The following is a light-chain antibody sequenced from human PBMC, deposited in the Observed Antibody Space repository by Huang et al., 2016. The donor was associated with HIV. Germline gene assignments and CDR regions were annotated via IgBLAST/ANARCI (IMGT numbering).Light chain of an antibody. CDR3: QQYFDVPWT. CDR2: WAS. Sequence: IVMTQSPDSLAVSLGETATITCKSSQSLLFRSNNKNCLAGYQQKPGQPPTLLMSWASTRGSGVPSRVSGGGSGTDFTLTISSLQAEDVAVYFCQQYFDVPWTFGRGTKVEIK. J-gene: IGKJ1*01. V-gene: IGKV4-1*01. CDR1: QSLLFRSNNKNC.